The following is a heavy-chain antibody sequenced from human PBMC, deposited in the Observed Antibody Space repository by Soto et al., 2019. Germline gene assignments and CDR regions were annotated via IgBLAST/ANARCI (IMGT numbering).Heavy chain of an antibody. D-gene: IGHD2-15*01. CDR2: INPNSGGT. Sequence: ASVKVSCKASGYTFTGYYMHWVRQAPGQGLEWMGWINPNSGGTNYAQKFQGWVTMTRDTSISTAYMELSRLRSDDTAVYYCARERGYCSGGSCYSNWFDPWGQGTLVTVS. CDR3: ARERGYCSGGSCYSNWFDP. J-gene: IGHJ5*02. V-gene: IGHV1-2*04. CDR1: GYTFTGYY.